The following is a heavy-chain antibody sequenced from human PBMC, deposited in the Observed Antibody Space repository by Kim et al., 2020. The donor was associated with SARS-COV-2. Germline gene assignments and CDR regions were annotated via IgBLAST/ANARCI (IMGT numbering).Heavy chain of an antibody. Sequence: GSEKYYVDPGKGRFTISRDNAKNLLYLQMNSLRVEDTAVFYCARGLAGGYWGQGTLVTVSS. D-gene: IGHD6-19*01. J-gene: IGHJ4*02. CDR3: ARGLAGGY. CDR2: GSEK. V-gene: IGHV3-7*01.